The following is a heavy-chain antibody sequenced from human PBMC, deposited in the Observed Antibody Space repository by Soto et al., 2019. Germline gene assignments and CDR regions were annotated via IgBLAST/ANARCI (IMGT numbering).Heavy chain of an antibody. Sequence: SETLSLTCAVYGGSFCGYSWTWIRQPPGRGLEWIGGAYSVGTTNYNPSLKSRVSISLDMSDNQISLHLTSVTTADTAVYFCARVMGCGDYSGVFDVWGQGIMVTVSS. D-gene: IGHD4-17*01. CDR3: ARVMGCGDYSGVFDV. V-gene: IGHV4-34*01. CDR2: AYSVGTT. J-gene: IGHJ3*01. CDR1: GGSFCGYS.